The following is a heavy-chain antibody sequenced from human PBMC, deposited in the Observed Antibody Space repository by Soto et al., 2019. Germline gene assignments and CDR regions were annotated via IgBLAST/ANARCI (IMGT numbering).Heavy chain of an antibody. CDR2: INHSGST. CDR3: ARDSITMVRPYYYGMDV. V-gene: IGHV4-34*01. CDR1: GGSFSGYY. Sequence: PSETLSLTCAVYGGSFSGYYWSWIRQPPGKGLEWIGEINHSGSTNYNPSLKSRVTISVDTSKNQFSLKLSSVTAADTAVYYCARDSITMVRPYYYGMDVWGQGTTVTVSS. D-gene: IGHD3-10*01. J-gene: IGHJ6*02.